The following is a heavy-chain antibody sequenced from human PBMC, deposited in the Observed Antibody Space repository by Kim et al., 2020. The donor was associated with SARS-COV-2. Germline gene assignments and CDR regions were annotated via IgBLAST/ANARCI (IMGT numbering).Heavy chain of an antibody. D-gene: IGHD3-22*01. J-gene: IGHJ2*01. V-gene: IGHV3-11*06. Sequence: GGSLRLSCAASGFTFSDYYMSWIRQAPGKGLEWVSYISSSSSYTNYADSVKGRFTISRDNAKNSLYLQMNSLRAEDTAVYYCARMHYYDSSGYYWDWYFDIWGRGTLVTVSS. CDR3: ARMHYYDSSGYYWDWYFDI. CDR2: ISSSSSYT. CDR1: GFTFSDYY.